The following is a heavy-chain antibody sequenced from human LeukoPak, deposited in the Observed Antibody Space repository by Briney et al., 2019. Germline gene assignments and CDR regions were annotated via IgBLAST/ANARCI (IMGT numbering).Heavy chain of an antibody. CDR2: ITSRGITI. Sequence: GGSLRLSCAASGFTFSSFDMSWVRQAPGKGLEWLSYITSRGITISYADSVKGRFTISRDNAKNSLYLQVNSLRDEDTAVYYCARVRSGYYFDYWGQGALVTVSS. D-gene: IGHD3-10*01. CDR1: GFTFSSFD. V-gene: IGHV3-48*02. CDR3: ARVRSGYYFDY. J-gene: IGHJ4*02.